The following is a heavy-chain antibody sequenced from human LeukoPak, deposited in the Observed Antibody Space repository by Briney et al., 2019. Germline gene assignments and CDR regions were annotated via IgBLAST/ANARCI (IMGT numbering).Heavy chain of an antibody. J-gene: IGHJ4*02. CDR1: LGTFSSYA. D-gene: IGHD4-17*01. CDR3: ARDIRGVTTVTNYFDY. V-gene: IGHV1-69*13. Sequence: GASVKVSCKSSLGTFSSYAISWVRQAPGQGLEWMGGIIPIFGTANYAQKFQGRVTITADESTSTAYMELSSLRSEDTAVYYCARDIRGVTTVTNYFDYWGQGTLVTVSS. CDR2: IIPIFGTA.